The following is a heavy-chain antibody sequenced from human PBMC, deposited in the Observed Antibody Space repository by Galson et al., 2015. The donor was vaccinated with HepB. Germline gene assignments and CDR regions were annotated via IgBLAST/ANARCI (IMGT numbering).Heavy chain of an antibody. CDR3: ARSYYDFWSGYYTAYYYYMDV. J-gene: IGHJ6*03. CDR2: IYSGGST. CDR1: GFTVSSNY. D-gene: IGHD3-3*01. V-gene: IGHV3-66*01. Sequence: SLRLSCAASGFTVSSNYMSWVRQAPGKGLEWVSVIYSGGSTYYADSVKGRFTISRDNSKNTLYLQMNSLRAEDTAVYYCARSYYDFWSGYYTAYYYYMDVWGKGTTVTVSS.